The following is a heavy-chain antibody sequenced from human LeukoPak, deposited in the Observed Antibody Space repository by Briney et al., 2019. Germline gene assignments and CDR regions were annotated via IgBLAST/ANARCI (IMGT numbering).Heavy chain of an antibody. J-gene: IGHJ4*02. CDR1: GYTLENNG. CDR3: ARAGNAWNAYHDF. CDR2: ISAYTGNT. D-gene: IGHD1-1*01. Sequence: ASVKVSCKASGYTLENNGISWVRQAPGQGLEWMGWISAYTGNTNYAQNFQGRVTMTADTSASTASMELRNLRSDDTAVYYCARAGNAWNAYHDFWGQGTLVTVSS. V-gene: IGHV1-18*01.